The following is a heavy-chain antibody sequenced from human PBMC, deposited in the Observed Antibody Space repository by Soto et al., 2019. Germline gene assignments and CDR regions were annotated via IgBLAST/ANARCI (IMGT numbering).Heavy chain of an antibody. D-gene: IGHD6-19*01. Sequence: QVQLVESGGGVVQPGRSLRLSCAASGFTFSSHGMHWVRQAPGKGLEWVAVIWYDGSNKYYADSVQARFTISRDDSKNMVYLQMNSLRAEDTAVYYCVRDGWYSIQAPYWGQGTLVTVSS. V-gene: IGHV3-33*01. J-gene: IGHJ4*02. CDR2: IWYDGSNK. CDR3: VRDGWYSIQAPY. CDR1: GFTFSSHG.